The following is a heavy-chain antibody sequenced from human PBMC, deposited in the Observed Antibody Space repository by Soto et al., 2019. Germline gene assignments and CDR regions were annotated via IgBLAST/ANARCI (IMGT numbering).Heavy chain of an antibody. J-gene: IGHJ5*02. CDR1: GGSISSYY. D-gene: IGHD1-26*01. CDR3: EREVSYPGWFDT. Sequence: SETLSLTCTVSGGSISSYYWSWIRQPPGKGLEWIGYIYYSGSTNYNPSLKSRVTISVDTSKNQFSLKLSSVTAADTAVYYCEREVSYPGWFDTWGQGTLVTVSS. CDR2: IYYSGST. V-gene: IGHV4-59*01.